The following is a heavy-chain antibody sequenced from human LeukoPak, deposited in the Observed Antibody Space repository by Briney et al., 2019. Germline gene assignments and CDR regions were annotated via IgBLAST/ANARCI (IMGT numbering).Heavy chain of an antibody. CDR1: GYTFTSYA. V-gene: IGHV1-3*01. J-gene: IGHJ4*02. CDR2: INAGNGNT. D-gene: IGHD1-7*01. Sequence: ASVKVSCTASGYTFTSYAMHWVRQAPGQRLEWMGWINAGNGNTKYSQKFQGRVTITRDTSASTAYMELSSLRSEDTAVYYCARGALELTFDYWGQGTLVTVSS. CDR3: ARGALELTFDY.